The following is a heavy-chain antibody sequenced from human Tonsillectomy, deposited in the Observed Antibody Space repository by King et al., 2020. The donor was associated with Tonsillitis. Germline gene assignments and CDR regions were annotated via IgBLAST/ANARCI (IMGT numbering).Heavy chain of an antibody. V-gene: IGHV3-64D*08. CDR2: ISSGGTTT. CDR1: GLTLSTYY. J-gene: IGHJ4*02. D-gene: IGHD3-10*01. Sequence: VQLVESGGGLVQPGGSVRLSCSASGLTLSTYYMVWVRQAPGKGLEFFSAISSGGTTTYYVDSVKGRFTISRDNSKNILYLQMSSLTSDDTAMYYCVKGNYYGSGKYYFDYWGQGTLVTVSS. CDR3: VKGNYYGSGKYYFDY.